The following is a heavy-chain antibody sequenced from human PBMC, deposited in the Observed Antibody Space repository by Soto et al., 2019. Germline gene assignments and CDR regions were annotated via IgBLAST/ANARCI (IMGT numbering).Heavy chain of an antibody. CDR3: ARDTPTVTHRRDFDY. CDR2: IKQDGSEK. J-gene: IGHJ4*02. D-gene: IGHD4-17*01. V-gene: IGHV3-7*01. Sequence: GGSLRLSCAASGFTFSSYWMSWVRQAPGKGLEWVANIKQDGSEKYYVDSVKGRFTISRDNAKNSLYLQMNSLRAEDTAVYYCARDTPTVTHRRDFDYWGQGTLVTVSS. CDR1: GFTFSSYW.